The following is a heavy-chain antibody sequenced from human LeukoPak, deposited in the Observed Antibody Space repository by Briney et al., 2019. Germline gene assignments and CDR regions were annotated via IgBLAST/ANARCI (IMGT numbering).Heavy chain of an antibody. CDR3: AREGIVVAQNAFDI. V-gene: IGHV4-4*07. CDR1: GGSISSYY. J-gene: IGHJ3*02. Sequence: SETLSLTCTVSGGSISSYYWSWIRQPAGKGLEWIGRIYTSGRTNYNPSLKSRVTMSVDTSKNQFSLKLSSVPAADTAVYYCAREGIVVAQNAFDIWGQGTMVTVSS. CDR2: IYTSGRT. D-gene: IGHD2-2*01.